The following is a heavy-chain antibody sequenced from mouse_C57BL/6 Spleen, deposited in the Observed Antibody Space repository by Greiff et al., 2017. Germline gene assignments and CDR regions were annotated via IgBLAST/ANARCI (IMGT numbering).Heavy chain of an antibody. V-gene: IGHV1-26*01. J-gene: IGHJ3*01. D-gene: IGHD1-1*01. CDR1: GYTFTDYY. CDR2: INPNNGGT. CDR3: ARIYYYGSSYGFAY. Sequence: VQLQQSGPELVKPGASVKISCKASGYTFTDYYMNWVKQSHGKSLEWIGDINPNNGGTSYNQKFKGKATLTVDKSSSTAYMELRSLTSEDSAGYYCARIYYYGSSYGFAYWGQGTLVTVSA.